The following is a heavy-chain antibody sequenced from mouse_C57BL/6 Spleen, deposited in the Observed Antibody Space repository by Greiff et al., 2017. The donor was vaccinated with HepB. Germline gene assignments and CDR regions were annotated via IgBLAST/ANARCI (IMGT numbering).Heavy chain of an antibody. V-gene: IGHV1-26*01. CDR2: INPNNGGT. J-gene: IGHJ2*01. Sequence: EVQLKQSGPELVKPGASVKISCKASGYTFTDYYMNWVKQSHGKSLEWIGDINPNNGGTSYNQKFKGKATLTVDKSSSTAYMELRSLTSEDSAVYDCAKWKEPDFDYWGQGTTLTVSS. D-gene: IGHD1-3*01. CDR1: GYTFTDYY. CDR3: AKWKEPDFDY.